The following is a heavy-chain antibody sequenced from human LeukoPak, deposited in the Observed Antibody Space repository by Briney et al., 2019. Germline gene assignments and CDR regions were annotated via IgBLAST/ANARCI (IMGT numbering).Heavy chain of an antibody. CDR1: GGSISSYY. V-gene: IGHV4-59*01. D-gene: IGHD2-21*02. CDR3: ARGAFCGGDCYYYYYYMDV. J-gene: IGHJ6*03. CDR2: IYYSGST. Sequence: PSETLSLTCTVSGGSISSYYWSWIRQPPGKGPEWIGYIYYSGSTNYNPSLKSRVTISVDTSKNQFSLKLSSVTAADTAVYYCARGAFCGGDCYYYYYYMDVWGKGTTVTISS.